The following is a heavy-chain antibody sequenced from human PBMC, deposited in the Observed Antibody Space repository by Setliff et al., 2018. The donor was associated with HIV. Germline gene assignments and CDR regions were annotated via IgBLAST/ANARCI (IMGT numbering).Heavy chain of an antibody. Sequence: PGGSLRLSCAASGFTFSTYGMHWVRQAPGKGLEWVAIIWYDGSSTHYADFVKGRFTISRDNSKNTVYLQMNSLRAEDMAIYYCAREDSSWYGSLDYWGQGTPVTVSS. CDR2: IWYDGSST. CDR1: GFTFSTYG. CDR3: AREDSSWYGSLDY. J-gene: IGHJ4*02. V-gene: IGHV3-33*08. D-gene: IGHD6-13*01.